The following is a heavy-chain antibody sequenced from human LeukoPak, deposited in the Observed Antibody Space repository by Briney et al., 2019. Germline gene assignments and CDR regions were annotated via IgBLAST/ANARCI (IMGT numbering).Heavy chain of an antibody. V-gene: IGHV3-23*01. CDR3: AKDQAMLLVVTPFDY. J-gene: IGHJ4*02. Sequence: PGGSLRLSRAASGFTFNNYAMTWVRQAPGKGLEWVSAISGSGTSTYYADSVKGRFTISRDNSKNTLYLQMNSLRVEDTALYYCAKDQAMLLVVTPFDYWGQGTLVTVSS. CDR2: ISGSGTST. CDR1: GFTFNNYA. D-gene: IGHD3-22*01.